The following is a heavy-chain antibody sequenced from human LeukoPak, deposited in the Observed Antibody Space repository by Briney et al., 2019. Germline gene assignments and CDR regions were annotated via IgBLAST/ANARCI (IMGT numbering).Heavy chain of an antibody. CDR1: GFTFSNAW. J-gene: IGHJ4*02. CDR3: TTLTYYFDY. CDR2: IKSKTDGETT. Sequence: GGSLGLSCAASGFTFSNAWMSWVRQAPGKGLEWVGRIKSKTDGETTDYAAPVKGRFTISRDDSKNTLYLQMNSLKTEDTAVYYCTTLTYYFDYWGQGTLVTVSS. V-gene: IGHV3-15*01.